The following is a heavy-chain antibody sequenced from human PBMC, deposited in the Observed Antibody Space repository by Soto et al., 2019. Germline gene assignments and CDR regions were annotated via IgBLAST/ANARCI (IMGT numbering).Heavy chain of an antibody. CDR1: GYTFTTYV. D-gene: IGHD3-22*01. CDR3: ARGPTDYYDNSGDYFLDY. CDR2: ISTYNGNT. V-gene: IGHV1-18*01. J-gene: IGHJ4*02. Sequence: QVQLVQSGAEVKKPGASVKVSCKASGYTFTTYVMSWLRQAPGQGLDWMGWISTYNGNTNYAERLQGRVTMTTDTTTSTAYMELRSLRSDDTAVYYCARGPTDYYDNSGDYFLDYWGQGTLVTVSS.